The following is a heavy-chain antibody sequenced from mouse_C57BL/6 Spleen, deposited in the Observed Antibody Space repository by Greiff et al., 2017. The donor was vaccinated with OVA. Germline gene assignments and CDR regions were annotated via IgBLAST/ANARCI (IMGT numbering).Heavy chain of an antibody. CDR2: IWSGGST. CDR1: GFSLTSYG. V-gene: IGHV2-2*01. Sequence: VKLMESGPGLVQPSQSLSITCTVSGFSLTSYGVHWVRQSPGKGLEWLGVIWSGGSTDYNAAFISILSISKDNSKSQVFFKMNSLQADDTAIYYCARGDSNYNYAMDYWGQGTSVTVSS. CDR3: ARGDSNYNYAMDY. J-gene: IGHJ4*01. D-gene: IGHD2-5*01.